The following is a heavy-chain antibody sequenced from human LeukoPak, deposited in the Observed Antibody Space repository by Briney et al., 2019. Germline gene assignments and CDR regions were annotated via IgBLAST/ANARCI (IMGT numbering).Heavy chain of an antibody. J-gene: IGHJ4*02. CDR2: IWYDGSNK. CDR1: GFTFSSYG. V-gene: IGHV3-33*03. D-gene: IGHD4-17*01. CDR3: AKDHLTFTVTEYSSFDY. Sequence: SGGSLRLSCAASGFTFSSYGMHWVRQAPGKGLEWVAVIWYDGSNKYYADSVKGRFTVSRDRSKSSLYLQMNSLRVEDTAVYYCAKDHLTFTVTEYSSFDYWGQGVLVTVSS.